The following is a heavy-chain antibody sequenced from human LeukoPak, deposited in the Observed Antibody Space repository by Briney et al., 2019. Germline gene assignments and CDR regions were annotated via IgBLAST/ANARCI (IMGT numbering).Heavy chain of an antibody. J-gene: IGHJ4*02. Sequence: GGSLRLSCAVFGLTFSTYSMTWVRQGPGKGLEWVSSIYNSGAKIFYADPVKGRFTISRDNSKNMLYLQMNSLRVEDTAVYYCAKDVAPDSGWDLDYWGQGTLVTVSS. CDR3: AKDVAPDSGWDLDY. CDR2: IYNSGAKI. CDR1: GLTFSTYS. D-gene: IGHD6-19*01. V-gene: IGHV3-23*01.